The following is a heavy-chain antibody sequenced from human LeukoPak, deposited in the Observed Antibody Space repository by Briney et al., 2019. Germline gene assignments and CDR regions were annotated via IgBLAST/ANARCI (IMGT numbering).Heavy chain of an antibody. CDR2: INPSGGST. J-gene: IGHJ6*02. Sequence: ASVKVSCKASGYTFTSYYMHWVRQAPGQGLEWMGIINPSGGSTSYAQKFQGRVTMTRDTSTSTVYMELSSLGSEDTAVYYCARDRDYGDYVRYYYYYGMDVWGQGTTVTVSS. V-gene: IGHV1-46*01. CDR1: GYTFTSYY. CDR3: ARDRDYGDYVRYYYYYGMDV. D-gene: IGHD4-17*01.